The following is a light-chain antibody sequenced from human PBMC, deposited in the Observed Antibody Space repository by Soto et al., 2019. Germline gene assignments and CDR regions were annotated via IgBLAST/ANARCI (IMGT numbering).Light chain of an antibody. V-gene: IGKV1-39*01. CDR3: QQSFVHPRT. Sequence: DIQMTQSPSSLTASVGDRVTITCRASQSVSSYLNWYQQQPGKAPKVLIYAASALQSGVPARFSGSGYGTDFTLTIDSLHPEDFATYYFQQSFVHPRTFGQGTEVEIK. CDR1: QSVSSY. CDR2: AAS. J-gene: IGKJ1*01.